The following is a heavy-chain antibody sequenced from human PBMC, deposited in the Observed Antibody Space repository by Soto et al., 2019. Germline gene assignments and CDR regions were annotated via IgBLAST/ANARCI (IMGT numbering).Heavy chain of an antibody. D-gene: IGHD5-18*01. J-gene: IGHJ4*02. CDR2: IYYSGST. CDR1: GGSISSSSFH. V-gene: IGHV4-39*01. Sequence: SETLSLTCTVSGGSISSSSFHWGWIRQPPGKGLEWIGSIYYSGSTYYSPSLKSRVTISVDTSKNQFSLKLSSVTAADTAVYYCARHTVAEDTAMVNGPFDYWGQGTLVTVSS. CDR3: ARHTVAEDTAMVNGPFDY.